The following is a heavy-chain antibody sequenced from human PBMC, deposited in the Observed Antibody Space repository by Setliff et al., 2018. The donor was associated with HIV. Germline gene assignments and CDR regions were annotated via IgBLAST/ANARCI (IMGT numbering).Heavy chain of an antibody. Sequence: KTSETLSLTCTVSGGSFRHYYWSWIRQPPGKGLEWIGHIYPTGITNYNPSLKSRLTISIDTFRKQFALSLRSVTAADTAIYYCARLVSEMATLDWYFDVWGRGTLVTV. CDR2: IYPTGIT. CDR1: GGSFRHYY. J-gene: IGHJ2*01. CDR3: ARLVSEMATLDWYFDV. V-gene: IGHV4-4*09.